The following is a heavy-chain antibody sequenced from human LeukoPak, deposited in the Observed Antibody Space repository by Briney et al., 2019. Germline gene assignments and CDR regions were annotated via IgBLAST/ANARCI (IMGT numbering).Heavy chain of an antibody. Sequence: ASVKVSCKASGYTFTGYYMHWVRQAPGQGLEWMGWINPNSGGTNYAQKFQGRVTVTRDTSISTAYMELSRLRSDDTAVYYCARGLSGSYVLDYWGQGTLVTVSS. CDR1: GYTFTGYY. CDR3: ARGLSGSYVLDY. D-gene: IGHD3-10*01. J-gene: IGHJ4*02. CDR2: INPNSGGT. V-gene: IGHV1-2*02.